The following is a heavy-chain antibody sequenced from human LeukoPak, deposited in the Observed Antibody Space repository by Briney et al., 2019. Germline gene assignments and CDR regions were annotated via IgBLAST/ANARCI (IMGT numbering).Heavy chain of an antibody. CDR3: ATCSSGYYCDHFQT. D-gene: IGHD3-22*01. V-gene: IGHV3-7*01. CDR2: IKRDGIEK. Sequence: GGSLRLSCAASGYTFSSYGVHWVRQAPGKGLEWVANIKRDGIEKYYVDSVEGRFTVSRDNSKNSLFLQIESLRAADTAVYYCATCSSGYYCDHFQTWGQGSLVTVSS. J-gene: IGHJ1*01. CDR1: GYTFSSYG.